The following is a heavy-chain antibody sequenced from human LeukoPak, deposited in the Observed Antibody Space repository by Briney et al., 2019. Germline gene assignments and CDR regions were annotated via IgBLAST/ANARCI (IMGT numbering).Heavy chain of an antibody. J-gene: IGHJ1*01. D-gene: IGHD3-10*01. CDR3: AKDIGSMVRGGGYFQH. V-gene: IGHV3-43*01. CDR2: ISWDSGST. Sequence: GGSLRLSCAASGFTFDDYTMHWVRQAPGKGLEWVSLISWDSGSTYYADSVRGRFTISRDNSKNSLYLQMNSLRTEDTALYYCAKDIGSMVRGGGYFQHWGQGTLVTVSS. CDR1: GFTFDDYT.